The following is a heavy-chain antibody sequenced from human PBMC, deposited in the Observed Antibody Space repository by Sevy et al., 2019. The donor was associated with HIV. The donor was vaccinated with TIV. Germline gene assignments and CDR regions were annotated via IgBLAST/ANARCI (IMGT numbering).Heavy chain of an antibody. CDR3: AGVRVRRSSGWYFDY. D-gene: IGHD6-19*01. CDR2: ISAYNGNT. CDR1: GYTFTSYG. V-gene: IGHV1-18*01. J-gene: IGHJ4*02. Sequence: ASVKVSCKASGYTFTSYGISWVRQAPGQGLEWMGWISAYNGNTNYAQKLQGRVTMTTDTSTVTAYMELRSLGSDDTAVYYCAGVRVRRSSGWYFDYWGQGTLVTVSS.